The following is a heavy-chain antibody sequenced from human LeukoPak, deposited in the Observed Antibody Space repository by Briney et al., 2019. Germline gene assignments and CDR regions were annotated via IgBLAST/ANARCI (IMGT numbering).Heavy chain of an antibody. J-gene: IGHJ5*02. V-gene: IGHV1-69*13. D-gene: IGHD2-2*01. CDR1: GGTFSSYA. Sequence: ASVKVSCKASGGTFSSYAISWVRQAPGQGLEWMGGIIPIFGTANYAQKFQGRVTITADESTSTAYMELSNLRSEDTAVYYCARDRYCSSTSCLNWFDPWGQGTLVTVSS. CDR2: IIPIFGTA. CDR3: ARDRYCSSTSCLNWFDP.